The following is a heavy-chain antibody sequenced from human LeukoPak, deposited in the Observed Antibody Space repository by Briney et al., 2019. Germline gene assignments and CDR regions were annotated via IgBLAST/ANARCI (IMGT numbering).Heavy chain of an antibody. J-gene: IGHJ5*02. D-gene: IGHD5-18*01. V-gene: IGHV3-21*01. CDR3: ARESYGTAMVENWFDP. CDR2: ISSSSSYI. CDR1: GFTFSSYS. Sequence: GGSLRLSCAASGFTFSSYSMNWVRQAPGKGLEWVSSISSSSSYIYYADSVKGRFTISRDNAKNSLYLQMNSLRAEDTAVYYCARESYGTAMVENWFDPWGQGTLVTVSS.